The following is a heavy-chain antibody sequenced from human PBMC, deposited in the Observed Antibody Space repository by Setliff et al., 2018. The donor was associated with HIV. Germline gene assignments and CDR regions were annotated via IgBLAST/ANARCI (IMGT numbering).Heavy chain of an antibody. D-gene: IGHD6-6*01. Sequence: ASVKVSCKASGYTFTSYYMHWVRQAPGQGLEWMGIINPSSGSTTYAQKFQGRVNMTRDTSTSTVYIGLSSLRSEDTAVYYCTRDPAPSSSASYFQHWGQGTPVTVSS. CDR1: GYTFTSYY. CDR3: TRDPAPSSSASYFQH. CDR2: INPSSGST. V-gene: IGHV1-46*01. J-gene: IGHJ1*01.